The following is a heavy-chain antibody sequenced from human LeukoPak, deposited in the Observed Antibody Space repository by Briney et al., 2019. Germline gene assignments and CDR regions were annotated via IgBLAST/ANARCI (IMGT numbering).Heavy chain of an antibody. Sequence: ASVKVSCKASGGTFSSYAISWVRQAPGQGLEWMGWINTNTGNPTYAQGFTGRFVFSLDTSVSTVYLQISSLKADDTAMYYCARGDYETHGYQTRWGQGTLVTVSS. D-gene: IGHD3-22*01. J-gene: IGHJ4*02. CDR1: GGTFSSYA. V-gene: IGHV7-4-1*02. CDR3: ARGDYETHGYQTR. CDR2: INTNTGNP.